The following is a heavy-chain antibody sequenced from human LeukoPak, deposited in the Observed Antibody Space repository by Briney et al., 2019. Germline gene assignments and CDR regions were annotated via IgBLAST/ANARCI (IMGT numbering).Heavy chain of an antibody. V-gene: IGHV4-39*01. Sequence: SETLSLTCTVSGGSISSNYYWGWIRQPPGKGLEWIVSFFYSGSTYYNPSLKSRVTISVDTSKNQFSLKLSSVTAADTAVYYCARTGYCSSTSCRYSTGRYFDYWGQGTLVTVSS. CDR3: ARTGYCSSTSCRYSTGRYFDY. J-gene: IGHJ4*02. D-gene: IGHD2-2*01. CDR2: FFYSGST. CDR1: GGSISSNYY.